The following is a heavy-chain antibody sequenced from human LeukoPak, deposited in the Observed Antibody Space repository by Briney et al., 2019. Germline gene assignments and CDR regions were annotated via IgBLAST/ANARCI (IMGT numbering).Heavy chain of an antibody. D-gene: IGHD3-22*01. CDR3: ASGGGGSGYYSEAVFDY. CDR1: GYTFTSYG. J-gene: IGHJ4*02. V-gene: IGHV1-18*01. Sequence: GASVKVSCKASGYTFTSYGISWVRQAPGQGLEWMGWISAYNGNTNCAQKLQGRVTMTTDTSTSTAYMELRSLRSDDTAVYYCASGGGGSGYYSEAVFDYWGQGTLVTVSS. CDR2: ISAYNGNT.